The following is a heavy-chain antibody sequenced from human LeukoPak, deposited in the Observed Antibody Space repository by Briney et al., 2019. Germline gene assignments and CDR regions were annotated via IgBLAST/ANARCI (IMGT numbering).Heavy chain of an antibody. D-gene: IGHD3-22*01. J-gene: IGHJ1*01. V-gene: IGHV3-30*18. CDR2: ISYHGSNK. Sequence: GGSLRLSCAASGFTFSSYGMHWVRQAPGKGLEWVAVISYHGSNKYYADSVKGRFTISRDNSKNTLYLQMNSLRAEDTAVYYCAKALHPYDSSPNFQHWGQGTLVTVSS. CDR3: AKALHPYDSSPNFQH. CDR1: GFTFSSYG.